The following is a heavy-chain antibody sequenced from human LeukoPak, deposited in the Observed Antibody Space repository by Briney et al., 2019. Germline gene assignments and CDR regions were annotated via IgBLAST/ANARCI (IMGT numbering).Heavy chain of an antibody. Sequence: PSETPSLTCTVSGGSISSYYWSWIRQPAGKGLEWIGRIYTSGSTNYNPSLESRVTMSVDTSKNQFSLKLSSVTAADTAVYYCARELVVATTAGYYYYYGMDVWGQGTTVTVSS. J-gene: IGHJ6*02. CDR2: IYTSGST. CDR3: ARELVVATTAGYYYYYGMDV. CDR1: GGSISSYY. V-gene: IGHV4-4*07. D-gene: IGHD5-12*01.